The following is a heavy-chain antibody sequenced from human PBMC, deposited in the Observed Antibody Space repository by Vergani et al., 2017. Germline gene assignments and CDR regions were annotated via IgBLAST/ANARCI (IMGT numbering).Heavy chain of an antibody. V-gene: IGHV3-30*18. Sequence: QVQLVESGGGVVQPGRSLRLSCAASGFTFSSYGMHWVRQAPGKGLEWVAVISYDGSNKYYADSVKGRFTISRDNSKNTLYLQMNSLRAEDTAVYYCAKSGGPHDFWSGYYYYYMDVWGKETTVTVSS. CDR2: ISYDGSNK. CDR1: GFTFSSYG. CDR3: AKSGGPHDFWSGYYYYYMDV. J-gene: IGHJ6*03. D-gene: IGHD3-3*01.